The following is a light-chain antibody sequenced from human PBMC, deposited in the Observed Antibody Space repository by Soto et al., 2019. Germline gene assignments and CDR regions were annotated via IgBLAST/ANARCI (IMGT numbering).Light chain of an antibody. CDR1: NIGNKN. J-gene: IGLJ2*01. CDR3: QVWDSGTVV. V-gene: IGLV3-9*01. Sequence: SYELTQPLSVSVALGQTARITCGGNNIGNKNVHWYQQRPGQAPVLVIYRDFNRPSGIPERFSGSNSVNTATLTISRAQAGDEADNYCQVWDSGTVVFGGGTKLTVL. CDR2: RDF.